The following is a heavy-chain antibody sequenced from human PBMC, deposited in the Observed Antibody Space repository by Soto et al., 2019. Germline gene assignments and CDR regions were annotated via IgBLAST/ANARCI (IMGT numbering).Heavy chain of an antibody. D-gene: IGHD1-26*01. CDR2: INHSGST. CDR1: GGSFSGYY. V-gene: IGHV4-34*01. CDR3: ARGNRGSYKRDPRYYYGMDV. Sequence: QVQLQQWGAGLLKPSETLSLTCAVYGGSFSGYYWSWIRQPPGKGLEWIGEINHSGSTNYNPSLKSRVTISVDTSKNQFSLKLSSVTAADTAVYYCARGNRGSYKRDPRYYYGMDVWGQGTTVTVSS. J-gene: IGHJ6*02.